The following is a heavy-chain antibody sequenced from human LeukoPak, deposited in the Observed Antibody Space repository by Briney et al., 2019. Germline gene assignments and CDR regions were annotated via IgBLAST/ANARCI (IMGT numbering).Heavy chain of an antibody. CDR2: IYSGGTT. CDR1: GFTVSNNY. J-gene: IGHJ4*02. V-gene: IGHV3-53*04. CDR3: ARGAGDDTSGSRMKGAFDY. D-gene: IGHD3-22*01. Sequence: GGSLRRSCAASGFTVSNNYMSWVRQAPGKGLEWVSVIYSGGTTYYADSVKGRFTISRQIPRNTLYLQMNSLRPDDTAVYYCARGAGDDTSGSRMKGAFDYWGQGTLVTVSS.